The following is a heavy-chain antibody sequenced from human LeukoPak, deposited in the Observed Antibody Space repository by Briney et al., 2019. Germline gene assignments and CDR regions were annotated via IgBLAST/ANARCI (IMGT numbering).Heavy chain of an antibody. CDR1: GFSFRTYA. Sequence: GGSLRLSCAASGFSFRTYAMSWVRQAPGKGLEWVSAISGSGGSIYYADSVKGRFTISRDNAKNSLYLQMNSLRAEDTAVYYCARDYWRGGIVVVPAAIPPDPWGQGTLVTVSS. CDR2: ISGSGGSI. V-gene: IGHV3-23*01. J-gene: IGHJ5*02. D-gene: IGHD2-2*01. CDR3: ARDYWRGGIVVVPAAIPPDP.